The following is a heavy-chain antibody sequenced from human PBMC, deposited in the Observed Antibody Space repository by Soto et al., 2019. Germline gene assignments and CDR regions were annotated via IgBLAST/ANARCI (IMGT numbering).Heavy chain of an antibody. CDR2: IIPILGIA. V-gene: IGHV1-69*08. CDR3: ARESGSYYYSGMDV. D-gene: IGHD1-26*01. J-gene: IGHJ6*02. Sequence: QVQLVQSGAEVKKPGSSVKVSCKASGGTFSSYTISWVRQAPGQGLEWMGRIIPILGIANYAQKFQGRVTITADKSTSTAYMELSSLRSEDTAVYYCARESGSYYYSGMDVWGQGTTVTVSS. CDR1: GGTFSSYT.